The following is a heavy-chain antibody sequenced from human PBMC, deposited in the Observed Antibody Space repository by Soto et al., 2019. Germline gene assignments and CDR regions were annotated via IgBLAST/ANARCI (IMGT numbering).Heavy chain of an antibody. CDR1: GGTFSSYA. Sequence: QVQLVQSGAEVKKPGSSVKVSCKASGGTFSSYAISWVRQAPGQGREWMGGIIPIFGTANYAQKFQGRVTITADESTSTDYMELGSLRSEDTAVYYCSRGYYYGSGSYWWFDPWGPGTLVTVSS. D-gene: IGHD3-10*01. J-gene: IGHJ5*02. CDR3: SRGYYYGSGSYWWFDP. CDR2: IIPIFGTA. V-gene: IGHV1-69*01.